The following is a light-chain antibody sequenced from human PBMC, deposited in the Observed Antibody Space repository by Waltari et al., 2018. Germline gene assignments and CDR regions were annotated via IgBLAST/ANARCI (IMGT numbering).Light chain of an antibody. J-gene: IGLJ1*01. CDR1: TSDGWNYNL. Sequence: QSALTQPASVSGSPGQSITISCTGTTSDGWNYNLVSWYQQHPGKAPKLMISAGSKRPSGVSNRFSGSKSGNTASLTISGLQAEDEADYYCCSYAGSSTYVFGTGTKVTVL. CDR2: AGS. V-gene: IGLV2-23*01. CDR3: CSYAGSSTYV.